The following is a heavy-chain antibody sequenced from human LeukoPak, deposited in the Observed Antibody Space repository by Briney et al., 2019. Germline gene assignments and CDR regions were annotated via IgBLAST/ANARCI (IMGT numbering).Heavy chain of an antibody. D-gene: IGHD1/OR15-1a*01. CDR2: IRTSGSSI. CDR3: TRNKDNYYYYMDV. V-gene: IGHV3-11*01. CDR1: GFTFSDYY. Sequence: EGSLRLSCATSGFTFSDYYMSWIRQAPGKGLEWVSYIRTSGSSIYNTDSVKGRFTISRDNAKNSLYLQMNSLRAEDTAIYYCTRNKDNYYYYMDVWGKGTTVTISS. J-gene: IGHJ6*03.